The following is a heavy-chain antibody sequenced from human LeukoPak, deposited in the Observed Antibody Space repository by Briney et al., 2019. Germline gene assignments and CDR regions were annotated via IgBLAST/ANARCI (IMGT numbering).Heavy chain of an antibody. Sequence: ASVKVSCKASGYTFTTYGISWVRQAPGQGLEWMGWISPYNGNTNYAQNLQGRVTMTTDTSTSTAYMELRSLRSDDTAVYYCARAWNATTYYYDSSGHPDFWGQGTLITVSS. V-gene: IGHV1-18*01. CDR2: ISPYNGNT. CDR3: ARAWNATTYYYDSSGHPDF. CDR1: GYTFTTYG. J-gene: IGHJ4*02. D-gene: IGHD3-22*01.